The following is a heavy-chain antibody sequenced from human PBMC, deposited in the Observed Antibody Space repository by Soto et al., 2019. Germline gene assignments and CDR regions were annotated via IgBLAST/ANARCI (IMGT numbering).Heavy chain of an antibody. V-gene: IGHV4-34*01. Sequence: SETLSLTCAVYGGSFSGYYWRWIRQPPGKGLEWIGEINHSGSTNYNPSLKSRFTISEDTSMNQFYLKLSSGTAADTAVYYCARAGGFVELNPYYFDYWGQGTLVTVSS. D-gene: IGHD3-10*01. CDR2: INHSGST. J-gene: IGHJ4*02. CDR3: ARAGGFVELNPYYFDY. CDR1: GGSFSGYY.